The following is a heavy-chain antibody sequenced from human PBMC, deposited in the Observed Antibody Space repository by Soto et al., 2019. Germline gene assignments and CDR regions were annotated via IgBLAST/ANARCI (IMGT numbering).Heavy chain of an antibody. J-gene: IGHJ6*02. Sequence: QVQLVESGGGLVKPGGSLRLSCEASGITFSDHYMTWIRQAPGKGLEWISYISGTAGTIYYADSVKGRFTISRDNAKNSLFLQLTSLTAEDTAVYYCARAPYYGSGTYYYYALDFWGQGTTVTVSS. CDR1: GITFSDHY. D-gene: IGHD3-10*01. CDR2: ISGTAGTI. CDR3: ARAPYYGSGTYYYYALDF. V-gene: IGHV3-11*01.